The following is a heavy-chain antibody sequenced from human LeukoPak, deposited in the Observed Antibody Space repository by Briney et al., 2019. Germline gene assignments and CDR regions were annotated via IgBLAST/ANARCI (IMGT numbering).Heavy chain of an antibody. CDR1: GFTFSSYA. CDR2: ISYDENNK. V-gene: IGHV3-30-3*01. CDR3: ARIVNGPR. J-gene: IGHJ4*02. D-gene: IGHD2/OR15-2a*01. Sequence: GRSLRLSCAASGFTFSSYAMHWVRQAPGKGLEWVAVISYDENNKYYADSVKGRFTISRDNSKSTLYLQMNSLKTEDTAVYYCARIVNGPRWGQGTLVTVSS.